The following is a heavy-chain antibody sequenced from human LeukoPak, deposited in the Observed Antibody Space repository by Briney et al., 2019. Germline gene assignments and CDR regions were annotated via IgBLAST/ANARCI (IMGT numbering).Heavy chain of an antibody. CDR3: ARRGNWANYHHYYYMDV. CDR1: GGSFSDYH. D-gene: IGHD7-27*01. CDR2: INHSGTST. V-gene: IGHV4-34*01. J-gene: IGHJ6*03. Sequence: SETLSLTCAVYGGSFSDYHWNWIRQPPGKGLEWIGEINHSGTSTNYNPSLKSRVTISVDTSKNQFSLKLTSVSAADAAVYYCARRGNWANYHHYYYMDVWGKGTTVTISS.